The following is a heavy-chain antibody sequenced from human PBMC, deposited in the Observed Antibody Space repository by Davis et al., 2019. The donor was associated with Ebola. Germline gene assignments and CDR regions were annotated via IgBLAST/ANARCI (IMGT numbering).Heavy chain of an antibody. CDR2: INHSGST. V-gene: IGHV4-34*01. CDR3: ARVDRIAAPGKVYHYGMDV. J-gene: IGHJ6*02. CDR1: GGSFSGYY. D-gene: IGHD6-13*01. Sequence: MPSETLSLTCAVYGGSFSGYYWSWIRQPPGKGLEWIGEINHSGSTNYNPSLKSRVTISVDTSKNQFSLKLSSVTAADTAVYYCARVDRIAAPGKVYHYGMDVWGQGTTVTVSS.